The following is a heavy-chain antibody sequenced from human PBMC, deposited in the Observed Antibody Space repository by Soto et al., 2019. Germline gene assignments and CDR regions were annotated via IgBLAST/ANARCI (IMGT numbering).Heavy chain of an antibody. Sequence: VQLVQSGAEVKKPGSSVKVSCKASGGTFSTYSMFWVRQAPGQGLEWMGRIIPILGIANYAQKFQGRVTITADTSTSTAYMELSSLRSEDTALYYCTIGGWSGEDFDIWGQGTMVTVSS. D-gene: IGHD2-21*01. CDR3: TIGGWSGEDFDI. CDR1: GGTFSTYS. CDR2: IIPILGIA. J-gene: IGHJ3*02. V-gene: IGHV1-69*02.